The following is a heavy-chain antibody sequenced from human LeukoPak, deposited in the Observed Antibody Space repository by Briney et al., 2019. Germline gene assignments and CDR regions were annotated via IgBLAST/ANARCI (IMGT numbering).Heavy chain of an antibody. CDR1: GGSISSYY. CDR3: ARQGTSGSYLTGLDV. D-gene: IGHD3-22*01. J-gene: IGHJ6*02. V-gene: IGHV4-4*07. Sequence: PSETLSLTCTVSGGSISSYYWSWIRQPAGKGLEWIGRIYTSGSTNYNPSLKSRVTMSVDTSKNQFSLELSSVTAADTAVYYCARQGTSGSYLTGLDVWGQGTTVTVSS. CDR2: IYTSGST.